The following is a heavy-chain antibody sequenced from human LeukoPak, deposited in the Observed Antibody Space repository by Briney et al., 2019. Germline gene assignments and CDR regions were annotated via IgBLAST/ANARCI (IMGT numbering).Heavy chain of an antibody. J-gene: IGHJ4*02. Sequence: GGSLRLSCAASGFTFSSYGMHWVRQAPGKGLEWVAVISYDGSNKYYADSVKGRFTISRDNSKNTLYLQMNSLRAEDTAVYYCARSRGAGPAAYFDYWGQGTLITVSS. CDR1: GFTFSSYG. V-gene: IGHV3-30*03. CDR2: ISYDGSNK. CDR3: ARSRGAGPAAYFDY. D-gene: IGHD6-19*01.